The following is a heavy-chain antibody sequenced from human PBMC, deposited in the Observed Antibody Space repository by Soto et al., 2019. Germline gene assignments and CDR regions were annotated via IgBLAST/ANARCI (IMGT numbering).Heavy chain of an antibody. V-gene: IGHV4-61*01. CDR1: GGSVSSGSYY. Sequence: QVQLQESGPGLAKPSETLSLTCTVSGGSVSSGSYYWSWIRQSPGKGLEWIGNIFHSGTTNYSPTLKSRITISIDTPTNQFSLKLSSLTAADTAVYYCARVPITGPVDSWGQGTLVSVSS. CDR3: ARVPITGPVDS. CDR2: IFHSGTT. J-gene: IGHJ4*02. D-gene: IGHD2-8*02.